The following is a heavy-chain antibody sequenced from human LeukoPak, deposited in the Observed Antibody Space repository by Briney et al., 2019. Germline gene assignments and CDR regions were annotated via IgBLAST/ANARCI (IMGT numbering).Heavy chain of an antibody. Sequence: GGSLRLSCTASGFTFITHAMSWVRQAPGKGLEWVSGISGSGGVTYDADSVKGRFTISRDNSKNTVYLQMNSLGAEDTAVYYCAKGGIYGVVINFWGQGTLVTVSS. CDR3: AKGGIYGVVINF. D-gene: IGHD3-3*01. CDR1: GFTFITHA. J-gene: IGHJ4*02. V-gene: IGHV3-23*01. CDR2: ISGSGGVT.